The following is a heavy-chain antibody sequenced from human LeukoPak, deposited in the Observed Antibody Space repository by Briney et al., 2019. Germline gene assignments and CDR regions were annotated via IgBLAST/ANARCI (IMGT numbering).Heavy chain of an antibody. D-gene: IGHD3-22*01. Sequence: GGSLRLSCVASGYTFSSFSVNWVRQAPGKGLEWVSSISVRSNYIYYADSVRGRFSISRDDARDSLFLQMNSLRAEDTAVYYCVRLRRNSDTSGYYYYYDFWGQGTLVTVSS. CDR3: VRLRRNSDTSGYYYYYDF. CDR1: GYTFSSFS. V-gene: IGHV3-21*01. J-gene: IGHJ4*02. CDR2: ISVRSNYI.